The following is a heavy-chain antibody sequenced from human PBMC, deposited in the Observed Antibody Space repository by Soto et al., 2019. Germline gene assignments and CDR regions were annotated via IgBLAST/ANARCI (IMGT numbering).Heavy chain of an antibody. CDR3: ARDGVSYYLDY. CDR2: ISSNGGST. J-gene: IGHJ4*02. CDR1: GFTFSSYA. Sequence: EVQLVESGGGLVQPGGSLRLSCAASGFTFSSYAMHWVRQAPGKGLEYVSAISSNGGSTYYANSVKGRFTISRDNSKNKLYLQMGSLRAEDMAVYYCARDGVSYYLDYWGQGTLVTVSS. D-gene: IGHD1-26*01. V-gene: IGHV3-64*01.